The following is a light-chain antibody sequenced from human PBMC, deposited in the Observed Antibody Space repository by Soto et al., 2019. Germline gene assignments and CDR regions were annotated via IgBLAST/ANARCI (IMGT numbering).Light chain of an antibody. CDR1: QGISNN. CDR2: GAS. V-gene: IGKV1-27*01. CDR3: QKYDSAPLT. Sequence: DIQMTQSPSSLSASVGDRVTITCRASQGISNNLAWYQQKPGKVPSLLIYGASTLQSGVPSRFNGSGSGTDFTLTISSLQPEDVATYYCQKYDSAPLTFGQGTKVEFK. J-gene: IGKJ1*01.